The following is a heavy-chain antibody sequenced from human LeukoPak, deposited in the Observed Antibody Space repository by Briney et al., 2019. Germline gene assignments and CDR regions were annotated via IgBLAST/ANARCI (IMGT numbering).Heavy chain of an antibody. Sequence: GASVKVSCKASGYTFTGYYMHWVRQAPGQGLEWMGWINPNSGGTNYAQKFQGRVTMTRDTSISTAYMELSRLRSDDTAVYYCARDCPIAMAGNWFDPWGQGTLVTVSS. CDR2: INPNSGGT. V-gene: IGHV1-2*02. D-gene: IGHD6-19*01. CDR3: ARDCPIAMAGNWFDP. CDR1: GYTFTGYY. J-gene: IGHJ5*02.